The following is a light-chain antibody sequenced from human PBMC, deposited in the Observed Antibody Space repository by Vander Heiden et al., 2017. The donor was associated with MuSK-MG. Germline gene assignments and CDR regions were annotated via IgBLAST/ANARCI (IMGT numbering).Light chain of an antibody. V-gene: IGKV1-5*01. CDR1: QTINTW. J-gene: IGKJ1*01. CDR2: DAS. Sequence: DIQMTQAPSTLSASVGDRVTITCRASQTINTWLAWYQQKPGKAPRLLISDASSLESGVPKRFRGSGSGTVFTLTISSLQPNDFATYYCQLYENSWWTFGQGTKVEIK. CDR3: QLYENSWWT.